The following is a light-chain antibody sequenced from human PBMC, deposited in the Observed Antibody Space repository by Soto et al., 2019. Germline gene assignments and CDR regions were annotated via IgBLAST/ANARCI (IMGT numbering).Light chain of an antibody. J-gene: IGKJ2*01. Sequence: AIQMTQSPSSLSASVGDSVTITCRASQDIRNDLGWYQHKPGKAPKLLIYAASTLQGGVPSRFSGSGSGTEFSLTISSLQPEDFAIYYCQQYNDYQYTFGQGTKLEIK. CDR3: QQYNDYQYT. CDR1: QDIRND. CDR2: AAS. V-gene: IGKV1-6*02.